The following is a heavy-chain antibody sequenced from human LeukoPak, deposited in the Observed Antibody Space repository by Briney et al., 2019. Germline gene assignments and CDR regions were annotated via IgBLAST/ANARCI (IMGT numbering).Heavy chain of an antibody. CDR2: ISPNSGGT. CDR3: ARDSKRERVNWFDP. V-gene: IGHV1-2*02. CDR1: GYTFTGYY. Sequence: ASVKVSCKASGYTFTGYYMHWVRQAPGQGLEWMGWISPNSGGTNYAQKFQGRVTMTRDTSISTAYMELSRLRSDDTAVYYCARDSKRERVNWFDPWGQGTLVTVSS. D-gene: IGHD1-26*01. J-gene: IGHJ5*02.